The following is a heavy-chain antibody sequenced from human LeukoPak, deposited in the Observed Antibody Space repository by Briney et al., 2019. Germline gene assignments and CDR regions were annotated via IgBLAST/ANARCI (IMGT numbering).Heavy chain of an antibody. CDR3: ARTVSGYDYYYYYYMDV. V-gene: IGHV1-69*13. CDR1: GYTFTSYG. CDR2: IIPIFGTA. J-gene: IGHJ6*03. D-gene: IGHD5-12*01. Sequence: SVKVSCKASGYTFTSYGISWVRQALGQGLEWMGGIIPIFGTANYAQKFQGRVTITADESTSTAYMELSSLRSEDTAVYYCARTVSGYDYYYYYYMDVWGKGTTVTVSS.